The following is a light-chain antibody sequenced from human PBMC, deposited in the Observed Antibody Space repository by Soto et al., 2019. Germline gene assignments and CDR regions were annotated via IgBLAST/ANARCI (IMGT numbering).Light chain of an antibody. Sequence: QSVLTQPPSVSGAPGQRVTISCTGSSSNIGAGYDVHWYQQLPGTAPKLLIYGNSNRPSGVPDRFSGSKSGTSASLPITGVQAEDEADYYCWSSGGGLRGSVFGGGTKLTVL. V-gene: IGLV1-40*01. CDR3: WSSGGGLRGSV. J-gene: IGLJ3*02. CDR1: SSNIGAGYD. CDR2: GNS.